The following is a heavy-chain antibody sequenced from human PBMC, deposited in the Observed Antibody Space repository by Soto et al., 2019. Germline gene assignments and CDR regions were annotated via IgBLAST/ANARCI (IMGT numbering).Heavy chain of an antibody. CDR2: ISYEGSNK. D-gene: IGHD3-3*01. Sequence: HPGGSLRLSCAASGFTFSSYAMHWVRQAPGKGLEWVAVISYEGSNKYYADSVKGRFTISRDNSKNTLYLQMNSLRAEDTAVYYCARDGSGLGYWGQGTLVTVSS. V-gene: IGHV3-30-3*01. J-gene: IGHJ4*02. CDR3: ARDGSGLGY. CDR1: GFTFSSYA.